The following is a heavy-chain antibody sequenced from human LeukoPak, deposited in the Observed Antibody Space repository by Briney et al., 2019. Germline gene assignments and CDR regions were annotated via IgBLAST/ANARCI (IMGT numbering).Heavy chain of an antibody. D-gene: IGHD3-16*01. Sequence: GGSLGLSCAASGFTFSNYGIHWVRQAPGKGLEWVTFMQYDGSDKFYADSVKGRFTISRDDARNSVYLHLNALRVDDTAVYYCARDLTSAYWSPGGYYYYMDVWGKGTAVTVSS. V-gene: IGHV3-30*02. CDR2: MQYDGSDK. J-gene: IGHJ6*03. CDR1: GFTFSNYG. CDR3: ARDLTSAYWSPGGYYYYMDV.